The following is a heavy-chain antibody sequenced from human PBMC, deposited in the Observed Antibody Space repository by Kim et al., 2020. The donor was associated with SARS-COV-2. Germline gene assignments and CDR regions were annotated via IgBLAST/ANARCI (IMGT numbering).Heavy chain of an antibody. V-gene: IGHV1-69*13. D-gene: IGHD1-1*01. J-gene: IGHJ5*02. Sequence: SVKVSCKASGGTFSSYAISWVRQAPGQGLEWMGGIIPIFGTANYAQKFQGRVTITADESTSTAYMELSSLRSEDTAVYYCARDLSSGGLLTERPNVGNWFDPWGQGTLVTVSS. CDR2: IIPIFGTA. CDR3: ARDLSSGGLLTERPNVGNWFDP. CDR1: GGTFSSYA.